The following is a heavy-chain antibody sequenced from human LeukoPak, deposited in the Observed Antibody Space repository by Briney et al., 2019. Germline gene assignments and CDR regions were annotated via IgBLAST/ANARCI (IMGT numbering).Heavy chain of an antibody. CDR3: AKDYSKTSYYGSGTYYRPNWFDP. CDR1: GFTFSSYA. CDR2: IRYDGRNK. V-gene: IGHV3-30*02. Sequence: QSGGSLRLSSAASGFTFSSYAMHWVRQAPGRGLEWVAFIRYDGRNKYYADSVKGRFTSSRDNSKNTLYLQMNSLRAEDTAVYYCAKDYSKTSYYGSGTYYRPNWFDPWGQGTLVTVSS. D-gene: IGHD3-10*01. J-gene: IGHJ5*02.